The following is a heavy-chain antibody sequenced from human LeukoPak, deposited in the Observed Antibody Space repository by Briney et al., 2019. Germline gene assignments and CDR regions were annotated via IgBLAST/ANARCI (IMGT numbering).Heavy chain of an antibody. Sequence: SETLSLTCSVSGASINNYYWTWIRQPPGKGLEWIGYVYHTGASGYHPSLKSRVAMSLDTSKNQVSLNLRSVTAADMAVYFCTRVVNGGHFDYWGQGTLVTVSS. D-gene: IGHD2-8*01. J-gene: IGHJ4*02. V-gene: IGHV4-59*01. CDR2: VYHTGAS. CDR3: TRVVNGGHFDY. CDR1: GASINNYY.